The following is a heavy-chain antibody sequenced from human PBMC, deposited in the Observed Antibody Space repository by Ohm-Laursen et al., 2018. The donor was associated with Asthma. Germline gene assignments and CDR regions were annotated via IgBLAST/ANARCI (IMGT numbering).Heavy chain of an antibody. CDR3: AKDAAIDYVEMATTYYFDY. V-gene: IGHV3-30*18. CDR2: ISYDGSNK. D-gene: IGHD5-24*01. J-gene: IGHJ4*02. Sequence: SLRLSCAASGFTFSNYGMHWVRQAPGKGLEWVAVISYDGSNKYYADSVKGRFTISRDNSKNTLYLQMNSLRAEDTAVYYCAKDAAIDYVEMATTYYFDYWGQGTLVTVSS. CDR1: GFTFSNYG.